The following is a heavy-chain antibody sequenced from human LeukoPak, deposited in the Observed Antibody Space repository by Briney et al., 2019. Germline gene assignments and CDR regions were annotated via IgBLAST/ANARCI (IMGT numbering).Heavy chain of an antibody. V-gene: IGHV3-23*01. D-gene: IGHD4-17*01. CDR2: ISSSGGST. J-gene: IGHJ4*02. Sequence: GGSLRLSCAASGFTFSNYAMSWVRQAPGKGLEWVSTISSSGGSTYYADSVKGHFTISRDNSDNTLFLQMNSLRAEDTAVYYCAQTIRVTTGGYFDYWGQGTLVTVSP. CDR1: GFTFSNYA. CDR3: AQTIRVTTGGYFDY.